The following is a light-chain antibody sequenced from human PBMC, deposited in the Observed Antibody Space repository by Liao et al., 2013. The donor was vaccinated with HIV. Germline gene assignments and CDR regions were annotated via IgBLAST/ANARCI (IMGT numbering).Light chain of an antibody. CDR2: YDS. V-gene: IGLV3-21*04. CDR3: QVWDSTSWV. Sequence: SYELTQPPSVSVAPGGTAKITCGGNNIGSKSVHWYQQKPGQAPVLVIYYDSDRPSGIPERFSGSNSGNTATLTISRVEAGDEADYYCQVWDSTSWVFGGGTKLTVL. J-gene: IGLJ3*02. CDR1: NIGSKS.